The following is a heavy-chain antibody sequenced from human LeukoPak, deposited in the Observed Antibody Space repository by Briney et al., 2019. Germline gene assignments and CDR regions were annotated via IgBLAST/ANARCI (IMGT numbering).Heavy chain of an antibody. J-gene: IGHJ4*02. Sequence: GGSLRLPCAASGFSFSSAWMSWVRQAPGKGLEWIGRIKSKTDGGTTDYAAPVKGRFTISRDDSKNTLYLQMNSLNTEDTAVYHCTTGTLYWDQGTLVTVSS. CDR1: GFSFSSAW. V-gene: IGHV3-15*01. CDR2: IKSKTDGGTT. CDR3: TTGTLY.